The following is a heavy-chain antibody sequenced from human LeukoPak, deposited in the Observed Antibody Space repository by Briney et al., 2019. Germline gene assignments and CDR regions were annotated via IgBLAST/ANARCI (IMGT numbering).Heavy chain of an antibody. D-gene: IGHD3-22*01. V-gene: IGHV3-15*01. CDR2: IRSRSDGGTA. CDR3: AKDIAYYYDSSGPLFDN. CDR1: GFTFRDAW. J-gene: IGHJ4*02. Sequence: GGSLRLSCAASGFTFRDAWMTWVRQAPGKRLEWVGRIRSRSDGGTADYATAVKGRFTISRDNSKNTLYLQMNSLRPEDTAVYYCAKDIAYYYDSSGPLFDNWGQGTLVTVSS.